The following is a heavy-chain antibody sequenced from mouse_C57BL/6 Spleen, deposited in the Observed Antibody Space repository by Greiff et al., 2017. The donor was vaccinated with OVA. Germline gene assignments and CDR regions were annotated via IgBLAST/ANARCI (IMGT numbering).Heavy chain of an antibody. CDR2: IYPRSGNT. V-gene: IGHV1-81*01. J-gene: IGHJ2*01. Sequence: QVQLKESGAELARPGASVKLSCKASGYTFTSYGISWVKQRTGQGLEWIGEIYPRSGNTYYNEKFKGKATLTADKSSSTAYMELRSLTSEDSAVYFCARGAGSSPYYFDYWGQGTTLTVSS. D-gene: IGHD1-1*01. CDR1: GYTFTSYG. CDR3: ARGAGSSPYYFDY.